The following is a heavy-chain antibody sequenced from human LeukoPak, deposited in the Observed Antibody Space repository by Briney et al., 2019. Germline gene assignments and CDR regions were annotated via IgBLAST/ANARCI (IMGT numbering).Heavy chain of an antibody. J-gene: IGHJ6*02. CDR2: IVVGSGNT. V-gene: IGHV1-58*02. Sequence: SVKVSCKASGFTFSSSVMQWVRQARGQRLEWIGWIVVGSGNTNYAQKFQEGVTITRDMSTSTAYMELSSLRSDDTAVYFCAADLEIQLWFGVGYGMDVWGPGTTVTVSS. D-gene: IGHD5-18*01. CDR1: GFTFSSSV. CDR3: AADLEIQLWFGVGYGMDV.